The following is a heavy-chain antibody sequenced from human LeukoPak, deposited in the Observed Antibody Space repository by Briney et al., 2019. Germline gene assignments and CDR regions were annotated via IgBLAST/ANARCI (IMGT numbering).Heavy chain of an antibody. CDR1: GFTFSSYG. D-gene: IGHD3-3*01. Sequence: GRSLRLSCAASGFTFSSYGMHWVRQAPGKGLEWVSYIDARSGIVYYADSVQGRFTISRDDAKDSVFLQMNSLRVDDTAVYYCARTYDFGRGPPGDAFDNWGQGTLGTVPS. V-gene: IGHV3-48*01. CDR3: ARTYDFGRGPPGDAFDN. J-gene: IGHJ3*02. CDR2: IDARSGIV.